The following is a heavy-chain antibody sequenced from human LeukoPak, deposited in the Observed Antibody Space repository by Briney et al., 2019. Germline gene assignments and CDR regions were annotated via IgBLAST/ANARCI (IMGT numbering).Heavy chain of an antibody. J-gene: IGHJ3*02. CDR2: MYYTGST. CDR1: GGSISGYY. Sequence: PSETLSLTCTVSGGSISGYYWSWIRQPPGKRPEWIAYMYYTGSTDYNPSLKSRALVSIDTSNSQFSLRLTSVTPADTAVYYCARERGRITLRRGVIPDAFDIWGQGTMVTVSS. V-gene: IGHV4-59*01. D-gene: IGHD3-10*01. CDR3: ARERGRITLRRGVIPDAFDI.